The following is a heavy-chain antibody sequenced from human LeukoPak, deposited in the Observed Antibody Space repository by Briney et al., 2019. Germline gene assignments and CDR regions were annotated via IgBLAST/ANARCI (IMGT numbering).Heavy chain of an antibody. CDR3: ARDIVVVVAARDYNWFDP. J-gene: IGHJ5*02. Sequence: GASVKVSCKASGYTFTGYYMHWVRQAPGQGLEWMGWINPNSGGTNYAQKFQGRVTMTRDTSISTAYMELSRLISDDTAVYYCARDIVVVVAARDYNWFDPWGQGTLVTVSS. CDR2: INPNSGGT. V-gene: IGHV1-2*02. D-gene: IGHD2-15*01. CDR1: GYTFTGYY.